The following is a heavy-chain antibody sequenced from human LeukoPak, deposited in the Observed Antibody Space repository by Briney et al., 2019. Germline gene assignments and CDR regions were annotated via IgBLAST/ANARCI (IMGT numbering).Heavy chain of an antibody. J-gene: IGHJ6*02. CDR1: GFSLTTNGMC. D-gene: IGHD3-10*01. V-gene: IGHV2-70*11. CDR3: ARIRVGAGSLDYYYYYGMDV. CDR2: IDWNDDK. Sequence: SGPTLVNPTQTLTLTCTFSGFSLTTNGMCVSWIRQPPGKALEWLARIDWNDDKYYSTSLKTRLTISKDTSKNQVVFTMTNVDPVDTGTYCARIRVGAGSLDYYYYYGMDVWGQGTTVTVSS.